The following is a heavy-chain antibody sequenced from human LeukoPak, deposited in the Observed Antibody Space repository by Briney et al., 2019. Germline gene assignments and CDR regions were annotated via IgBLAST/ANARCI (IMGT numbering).Heavy chain of an antibody. CDR2: IYYSGST. J-gene: IGHJ6*03. Sequence: PSETLSLTCTVSGGSISSYYWSWIRQPPGKGLEWIGYIYYSGSTNCNPSLKSRVTISVDTSKNQFSLKLSSVTAADTAVYYCARDRIAVAGKSNYYYYYMDVWGKGTTVTVSS. V-gene: IGHV4-59*01. D-gene: IGHD6-19*01. CDR1: GGSISSYY. CDR3: ARDRIAVAGKSNYYYYYMDV.